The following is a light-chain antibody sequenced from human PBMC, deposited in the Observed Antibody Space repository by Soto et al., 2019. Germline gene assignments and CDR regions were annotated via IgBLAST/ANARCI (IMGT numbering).Light chain of an antibody. J-gene: IGLJ1*01. CDR3: SSYTSSGTYV. Sequence: QSVLTQPPSVSGSPGQSATISCTGTGSDVGSYNRVSWYQQPPDTAPKLMLYEVSYRPSGVPDRFSGSKSGNTASLTISGLQAEDEADYYYSSYTSSGTYVFGTGTKVTVL. CDR2: EVS. V-gene: IGLV2-18*02. CDR1: GSDVGSYNR.